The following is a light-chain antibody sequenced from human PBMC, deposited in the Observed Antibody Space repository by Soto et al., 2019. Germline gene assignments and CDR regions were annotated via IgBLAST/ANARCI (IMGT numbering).Light chain of an antibody. CDR2: GNT. CDR1: SSNIGSTYD. CDR3: QSYDDSLSVHYV. V-gene: IGLV1-40*01. Sequence: QSVLTQPPSVSGAPGQRVTISCTGSSSNIGSTYDVQWYQQLPGTAPKLLIHGNTDRPSGVPDRFSGYKSGNSASLAITGLQADDEADYYCQSYDDSLSVHYVFGTGTKVTVL. J-gene: IGLJ1*01.